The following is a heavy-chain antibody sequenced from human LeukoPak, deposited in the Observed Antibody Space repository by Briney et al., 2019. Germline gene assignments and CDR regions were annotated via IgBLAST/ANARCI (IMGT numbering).Heavy chain of an antibody. CDR3: ARASNSGFFDY. CDR1: GGSFSGYY. V-gene: IGHV4-34*01. CDR2: INHSGST. J-gene: IGHJ4*02. Sequence: NASETLSLTCAVYGGSFSGYYWSWIRQPPGKGLEWIGEINHSGSTNYNPSLKSRVTISVDTSKNQFSLKLSSVTAADTAVYYCARASNSGFFDYWGQGTLVTVSS. D-gene: IGHD4-11*01.